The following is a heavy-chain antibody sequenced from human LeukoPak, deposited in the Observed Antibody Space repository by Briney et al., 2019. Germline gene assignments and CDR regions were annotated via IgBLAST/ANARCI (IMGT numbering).Heavy chain of an antibody. CDR1: GFTFSSYG. CDR2: IWYDGSNK. J-gene: IGHJ4*02. Sequence: PGGSLRLSCAASGFTFSSYGMHWVRQAPGKGLEWVAVIWYDGSNKYYADSVKGRFTISRDNSKNTLYPQMNSLRAEDTAVYYCARSYGINYYFDYWGQGTLVTVSS. CDR3: ARSYGINYYFDY. V-gene: IGHV3-33*01. D-gene: IGHD1-26*01.